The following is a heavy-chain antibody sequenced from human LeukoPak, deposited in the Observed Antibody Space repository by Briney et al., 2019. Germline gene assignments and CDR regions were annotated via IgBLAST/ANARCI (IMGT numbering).Heavy chain of an antibody. D-gene: IGHD3-22*01. J-gene: IGHJ6*03. CDR2: INPNSCDT. Sequence: GASVKVSCKASRYAFSDYYIHWVRQAPGQGLEWMGRINPNSCDTDYAQKFQGRVTMTRDTSISTAYMELSSLRSEDMAVYYCARGGDYYDSSGYYHHARYYYMDVWGKGTTVTVSS. V-gene: IGHV1-2*06. CDR1: RYAFSDYY. CDR3: ARGGDYYDSSGYYHHARYYYMDV.